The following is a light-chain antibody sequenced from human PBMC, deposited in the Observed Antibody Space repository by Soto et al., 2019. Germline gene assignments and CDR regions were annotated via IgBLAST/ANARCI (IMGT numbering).Light chain of an antibody. CDR1: QSVSSD. CDR2: DAS. Sequence: EIVLTQSPATLSLSPGERATLSCRASQSVSSDLAWYQQKPGQAPRLLIYDASNRATGIPARFSGSGSGTDFTLTISSLEPEDVAVYYCQQRSNWPPKYTFGQGTKLEIK. CDR3: QQRSNWPPKYT. V-gene: IGKV3-11*01. J-gene: IGKJ2*01.